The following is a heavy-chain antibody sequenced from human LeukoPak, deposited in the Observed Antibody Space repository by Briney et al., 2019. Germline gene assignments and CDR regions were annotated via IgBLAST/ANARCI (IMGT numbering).Heavy chain of an antibody. J-gene: IGHJ4*02. CDR2: ISSSSSTI. D-gene: IGHD6-13*01. CDR3: AKGGGAAAGTPFDY. Sequence: QPGGSLRLSCAASGFTFSSYSMNWVRQAPGKGLEWVSYISSSSSTIYYADSVKGRFTISRDNAKNSLYLQMNSLRAEDTAVYYCAKGGGAAAGTPFDYWGQGTLVTVSS. V-gene: IGHV3-48*04. CDR1: GFTFSSYS.